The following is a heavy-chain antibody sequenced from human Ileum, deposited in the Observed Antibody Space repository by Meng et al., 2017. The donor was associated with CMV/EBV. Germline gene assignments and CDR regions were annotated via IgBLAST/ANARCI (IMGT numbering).Heavy chain of an antibody. J-gene: IGHJ4*02. CDR3: ARERRYYGSGSYYTAH. CDR2: IYYSGST. V-gene: IGHV4-30-4*08. D-gene: IGHD3-10*01. CDR1: GGSISSGDYY. Sequence: LPEPGPGLVKPSQTLSLTCTVFGGSISSGDYYWSWIRQPPGKGLEWIGYIYYSGSTYYNPSLKSRVTISVDTSKNQFSLKLSSVTAADTAVYYCARERRYYGSGSYYTAHWGQGTLVTVSS.